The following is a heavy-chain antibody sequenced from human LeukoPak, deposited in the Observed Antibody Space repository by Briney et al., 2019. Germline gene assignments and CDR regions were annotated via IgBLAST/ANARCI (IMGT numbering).Heavy chain of an antibody. Sequence: PSETLSLTCTVSGYSISSGYYWGWIRQPPGKGLEWIGSIYHSGSTYYNPSLKSRVTISVDTSKNQFSLKLSSVTAADTAVYYCARLIVVVPAAMRRFDPWGQGTLVTVSS. CDR2: IYHSGST. V-gene: IGHV4-38-2*02. J-gene: IGHJ5*02. D-gene: IGHD2-2*01. CDR3: ARLIVVVPAAMRRFDP. CDR1: GYSISSGYY.